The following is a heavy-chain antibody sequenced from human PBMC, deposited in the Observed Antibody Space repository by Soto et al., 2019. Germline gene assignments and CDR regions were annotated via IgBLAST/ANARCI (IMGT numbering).Heavy chain of an antibody. Sequence: QVQLQESGPGLVKPSETLSLTCTVSGGSISSYYWSWIRQPPRKGLEWIGDIYYSGSTNYIPSLKSRVTISVDTSKHQFSLRLGSVTAADTAVYYCARHGVAPGWFDYWGQGTLVTVSS. V-gene: IGHV4-59*08. CDR2: IYYSGST. CDR1: GGSISSYY. CDR3: ARHGVAPGWFDY. D-gene: IGHD6-13*01. J-gene: IGHJ4*02.